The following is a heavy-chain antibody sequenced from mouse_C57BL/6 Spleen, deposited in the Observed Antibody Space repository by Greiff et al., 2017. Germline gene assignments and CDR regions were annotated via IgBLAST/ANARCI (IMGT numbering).Heavy chain of an antibody. CDR2: ISDGGSYT. D-gene: IGHD1-1*01. J-gene: IGHJ4*01. CDR3: ARDYGSSYYAMDY. V-gene: IGHV5-4*01. Sequence: EVQLVESGGGLVKPGGSLKLSCAASGFTFSSYAMSWVRQTPETRLEWVATISDGGSYTYYPDNVKGRFTISRDNAKNNLYLQMSHLKSEDTAMYYCARDYGSSYYAMDYWGQGTSVTVSS. CDR1: GFTFSSYA.